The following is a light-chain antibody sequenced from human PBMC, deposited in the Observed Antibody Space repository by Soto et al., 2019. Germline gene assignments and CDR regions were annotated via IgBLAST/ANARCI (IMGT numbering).Light chain of an antibody. CDR3: ETWNSNTRV. Sequence: QAVVTQSSSASASLGSSVNLTCTLSSGHRSYIIAWHQQQPGKAPRFLMRLESSGSQNKGSGVPDRFSGSSSGAARYLTISNLQSGDEADYYCETWNSNTRVFGGGTKLTVL. CDR2: LESSGSQ. V-gene: IGLV4-60*03. CDR1: SGHRSYI. J-gene: IGLJ3*02.